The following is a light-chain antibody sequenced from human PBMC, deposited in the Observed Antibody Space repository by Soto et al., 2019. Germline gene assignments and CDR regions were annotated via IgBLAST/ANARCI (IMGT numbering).Light chain of an antibody. Sequence: QSVLTQPPSVSGGRGQRVSISCSGSTSNIGAPYDVHWYQHLPGTAPKLLIYGDNNRPSGVPDRYSGSKSGTSASLAITRLQAEDDVDYYCQSYEINLHKYVFVTGPKFAVL. V-gene: IGLV1-40*01. J-gene: IGLJ1*01. CDR2: GDN. CDR3: QSYEINLHKYV. CDR1: TSNIGAPYD.